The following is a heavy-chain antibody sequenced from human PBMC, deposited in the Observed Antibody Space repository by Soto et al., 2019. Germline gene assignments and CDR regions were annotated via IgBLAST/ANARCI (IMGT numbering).Heavy chain of an antibody. CDR2: IIPIFGTA. V-gene: IGHV1-69*13. Sequence: SVKVSCKASGGTFSSYAISWVRQAPGQGLEWMGGIIPIFGTANYAQKFQGRVTITADESTSTAYMELSSLRSEDTAVYYCARDTADMATTLYGMDLWGQGTTVPVSS. D-gene: IGHD1-1*01. J-gene: IGHJ6*02. CDR1: GGTFSSYA. CDR3: ARDTADMATTLYGMDL.